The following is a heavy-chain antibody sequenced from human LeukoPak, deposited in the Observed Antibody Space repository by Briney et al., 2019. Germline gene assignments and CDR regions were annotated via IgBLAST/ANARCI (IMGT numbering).Heavy chain of an antibody. Sequence: SVKVSCKASGYTFTSYYMHWVRQAPGQGLEWMGIINPSGGSTNYAQKFQGRVTMTRDTSTNTVYMELSSLRSEDTAVYYCARGPSITMVRGGQWYYYMDVWGKGTTVTVSS. J-gene: IGHJ6*03. V-gene: IGHV1-46*01. CDR3: ARGPSITMVRGGQWYYYMDV. CDR1: GYTFTSYY. CDR2: INPSGGST. D-gene: IGHD3-10*01.